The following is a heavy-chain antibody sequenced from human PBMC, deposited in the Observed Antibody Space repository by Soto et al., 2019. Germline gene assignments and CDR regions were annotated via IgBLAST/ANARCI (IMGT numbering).Heavy chain of an antibody. CDR1: GFTFGDYA. CDR2: IRSKAYGGTT. V-gene: IGHV3-49*03. J-gene: IGHJ6*03. Sequence: GGSLRLSCTASGFTFGDYAMSWFRQAPGKGLEWVGFIRSKAYGGTTEYAASVKGRFTISRDDSKSIAYLQMNSLKTEDTAVYYCTRAQSLPYYSSSWSYYYYYMDVWGKGTTVTVSS. CDR3: TRAQSLPYYSSSWSYYYYYMDV. D-gene: IGHD6-13*01.